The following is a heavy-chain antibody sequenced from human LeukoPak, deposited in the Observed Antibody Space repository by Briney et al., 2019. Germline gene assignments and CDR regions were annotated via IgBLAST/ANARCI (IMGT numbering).Heavy chain of an antibody. CDR3: ASEDPLRYYGMDV. J-gene: IGHJ6*02. V-gene: IGHV3-48*04. Sequence: PGGSLRLSCAASGFTFSSYSMNWVRQAPGKGLEWVSYISSSSSTIYYADSVKGRFTISRDNAKNSLYLQMNSLRAEDTAVYYCASEDPLRYYGMDVWGQGTTATVSS. CDR2: ISSSSSTI. D-gene: IGHD4-17*01. CDR1: GFTFSSYS.